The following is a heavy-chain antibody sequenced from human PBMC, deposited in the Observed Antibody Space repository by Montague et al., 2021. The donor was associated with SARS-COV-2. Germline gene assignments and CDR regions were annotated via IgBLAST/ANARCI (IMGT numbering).Heavy chain of an antibody. CDR3: ARIVVVTYSHFDL. CDR1: GGHYF. D-gene: IGHD3-22*01. J-gene: IGHJ2*01. Sequence: SETLSLTCTVSGGHYFWSWIRQPPGTGLEWISYIYYSGTTKYNPSLESRVTISLDTSKNQLSLRLSSVTAADTAVYYCARIVVVTYSHFDLWGRGTLVTVSS. CDR2: IYYSGTT. V-gene: IGHV4-59*01.